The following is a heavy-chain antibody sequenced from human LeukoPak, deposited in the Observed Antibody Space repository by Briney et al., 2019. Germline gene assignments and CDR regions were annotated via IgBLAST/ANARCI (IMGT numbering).Heavy chain of an antibody. V-gene: IGHV4-34*01. J-gene: IGHJ4*02. CDR1: GGSFSGYY. Sequence: PSETLSLTCAVHGGSFSGYYWSWIRQPPGKGLEWIGEINHSGSTNYNPSLKSRVTISVATSKNQFSLKLSSVTAAATAVYYCARCDLYYDSSGYQYVFDYWGQGTLVTVSS. CDR3: ARCDLYYDSSGYQYVFDY. D-gene: IGHD3-22*01. CDR2: INHSGST.